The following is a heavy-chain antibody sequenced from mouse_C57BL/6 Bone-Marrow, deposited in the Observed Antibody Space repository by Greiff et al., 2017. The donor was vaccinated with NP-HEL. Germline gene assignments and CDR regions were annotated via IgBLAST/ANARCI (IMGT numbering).Heavy chain of an antibody. Sequence: EVQVVESGGGLVQPGGSLKLSCAASGFTFSDYYMYWVRQTPEKRLEWVAYISNGGGSTYYPDTVKGRFTISRDNAKNTLYLQMSRLKSEDTAMYYCARHETGTGYFDVWGTGTTVTVSS. CDR3: ARHETGTGYFDV. CDR2: ISNGGGST. D-gene: IGHD4-1*01. J-gene: IGHJ1*03. CDR1: GFTFSDYY. V-gene: IGHV5-12*01.